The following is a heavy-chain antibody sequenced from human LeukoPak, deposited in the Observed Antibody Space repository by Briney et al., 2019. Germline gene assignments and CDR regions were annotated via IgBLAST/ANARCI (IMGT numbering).Heavy chain of an antibody. D-gene: IGHD3-22*01. Sequence: GRSLRLSCAASGFTFSSYGMHWVRQAPGKGLEWVSVLYHGDRTYYADSVKGRFTISRDSSKNTVYLQMQNLRAEDTAVYYCTRDRDDSSVLHYFDYWGQGALVTVSS. CDR3: TRDRDDSSVLHYFDY. J-gene: IGHJ4*02. CDR1: GFTFSSYG. V-gene: IGHV3-66*02. CDR2: LYHGDRT.